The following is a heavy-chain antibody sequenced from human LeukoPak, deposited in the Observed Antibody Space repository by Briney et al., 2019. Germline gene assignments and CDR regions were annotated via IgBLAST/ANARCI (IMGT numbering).Heavy chain of an antibody. CDR3: AKDIGGGSYPDAFDI. CDR2: TSWNSGSI. V-gene: IGHV3-9*01. D-gene: IGHD1-26*01. J-gene: IGHJ3*02. Sequence: GGSLRLSCAASGFTFDDYAMHWVRQAPGKGLEWVSGTSWNSGSIGYADSVKGRFTISRDNAKNSLYLQMNSLRAEDTALYYCAKDIGGGSYPDAFDIWGQGTMVTVSS. CDR1: GFTFDDYA.